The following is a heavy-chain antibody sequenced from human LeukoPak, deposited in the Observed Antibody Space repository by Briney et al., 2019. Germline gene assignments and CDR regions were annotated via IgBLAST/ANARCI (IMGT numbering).Heavy chain of an antibody. D-gene: IGHD3-22*01. Sequence: GGSLRLSCAASGFTFSSYEMNWVRQAPGKGRVGVSYISSSGSTIYYADPVKGRFTITRNNAKNTLYLQKNSLRAEDTAAYYCARDPDYYDSSGYYGDYWGQGTLVTVSS. CDR3: ARDPDYYDSSGYYGDY. V-gene: IGHV3-48*03. CDR2: ISSSGSTI. CDR1: GFTFSSYE. J-gene: IGHJ4*02.